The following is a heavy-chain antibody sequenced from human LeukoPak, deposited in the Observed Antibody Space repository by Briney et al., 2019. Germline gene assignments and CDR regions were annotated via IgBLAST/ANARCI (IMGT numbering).Heavy chain of an antibody. CDR1: GGSISSYY. Sequence: SETLSLTCTVSGGSISSYYWSWIRQPPGKGLEWIGYIYYSGSTNYNPSLKSRVTISVDTSKNQFSLKPSSVTAADTAVYYCARDTKKDYFDYWGQGTLVTVSS. J-gene: IGHJ4*02. V-gene: IGHV4-59*12. CDR2: IYYSGST. D-gene: IGHD2-8*01. CDR3: ARDTKKDYFDY.